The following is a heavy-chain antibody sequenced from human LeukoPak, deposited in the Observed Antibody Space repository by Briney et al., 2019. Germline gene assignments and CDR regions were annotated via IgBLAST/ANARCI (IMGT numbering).Heavy chain of an antibody. CDR1: GFTLSDYA. CDR2: IWYDGSNI. Sequence: GSLRLSCAASGFTLSDYAVHWVRQAPGKGLEWVAMIWYDGSNIYYAGSVKGRFTISRDNSKNTMSLQMNSLRVEDTAVYYCARDWMGSTRLAGDCWGQGTLVTVSS. J-gene: IGHJ4*02. D-gene: IGHD2/OR15-2a*01. CDR3: ARDWMGSTRLAGDC. V-gene: IGHV3-33*01.